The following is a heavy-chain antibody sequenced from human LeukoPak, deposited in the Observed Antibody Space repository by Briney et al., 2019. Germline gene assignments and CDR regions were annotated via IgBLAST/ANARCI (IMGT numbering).Heavy chain of an antibody. J-gene: IGHJ4*02. V-gene: IGHV4-4*07. CDR2: IYPGESIYASENT. Sequence: SETLSLTCSVSGVSISAYYWSWIRQPAGKGLEWIGRIYPGESIYASENTNYNPSLKSRVTISLDTSKNQFSLKLNSVTAADTAVYYCARVHYYDSSGTLDYWGQGTLVTVSS. CDR3: ARVHYYDSSGTLDY. D-gene: IGHD3-22*01. CDR1: GVSISAYY.